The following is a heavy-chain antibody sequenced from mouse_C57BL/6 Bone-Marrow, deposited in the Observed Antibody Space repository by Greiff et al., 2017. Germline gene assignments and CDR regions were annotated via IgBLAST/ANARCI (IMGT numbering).Heavy chain of an antibody. V-gene: IGHV2-4*01. CDR1: GFSLTSYG. D-gene: IGHD1-1*01. Sequence: QVHVKQSGPGLVQPSQSLSITCTVSGFSLTSYGVHWVRQPPGKGLEWLGVIWSGGSTDYNAAFISRLSISKDNSKSQVFFKMNSLQADDTAIYYCAKGIYRFAYWGQGTLVTVSA. J-gene: IGHJ3*01. CDR3: AKGIYRFAY. CDR2: IWSGGST.